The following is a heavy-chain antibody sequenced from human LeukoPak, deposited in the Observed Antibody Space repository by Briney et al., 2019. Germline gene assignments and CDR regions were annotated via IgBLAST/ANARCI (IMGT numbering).Heavy chain of an antibody. J-gene: IGHJ4*02. CDR3: ARRGNGSFYYFDD. CDR2: VYYNGRT. V-gene: IGHV4-39*02. CDR1: GDSITSRSFY. D-gene: IGHD1-26*01. Sequence: SETLSLTCFVSGDSITSRSFYWGWTRQPPGKNLEWIGNVYYNGRTSYNPSLKTRVAISVDTSRNHFSLKLTSVTAADTAVYYCARRGNGSFYYFDDWGQGTLVTVSS.